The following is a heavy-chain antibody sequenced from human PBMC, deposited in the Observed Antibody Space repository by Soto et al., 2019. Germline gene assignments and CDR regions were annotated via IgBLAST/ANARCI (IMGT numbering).Heavy chain of an antibody. Sequence: QVQLQESGPGLVKPSETLSLTCTVSGGSVSSGSYYWSWIRQPPGKGLEWIGYIYYSGSTNYNPYPESRVTISVDTSRNQFSLKLSTVTAADTAVYYCARGIEVWYQVRDYSGMDVWGQGTTVTVSS. D-gene: IGHD2-2*01. CDR2: IYYSGST. V-gene: IGHV4-61*01. CDR3: ARGIEVWYQVRDYSGMDV. J-gene: IGHJ6*02. CDR1: GGSVSSGSYY.